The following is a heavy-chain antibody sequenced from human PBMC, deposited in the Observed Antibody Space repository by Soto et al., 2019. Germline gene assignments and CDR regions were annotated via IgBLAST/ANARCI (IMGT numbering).Heavy chain of an antibody. Sequence: ASVKVSCKTSGDTLRSYGFIWVRQAPGQGLEWMGWISGNNDNTNYAQKFQGRVTLTKDTSTSTAYMELRSLRSDDTAVYYCARDRGLYYDSSGYYTKTYYFDDWGQGTLVTVSS. V-gene: IGHV1-18*01. CDR1: GDTLRSYG. J-gene: IGHJ4*02. CDR2: ISGNNDNT. CDR3: ARDRGLYYDSSGYYTKTYYFDD. D-gene: IGHD3-22*01.